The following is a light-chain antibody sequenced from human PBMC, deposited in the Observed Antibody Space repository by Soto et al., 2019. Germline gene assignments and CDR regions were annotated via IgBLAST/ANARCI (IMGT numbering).Light chain of an antibody. CDR2: AAS. CDR1: QSISTN. Sequence: AIHMTQSPSSFSASTGDTITITCRASQSISTNLAWYQQKPGKAPKVLIFAASTLQSGVPSRFSGSGSGTDFTLTISCLQSEDFASSYCQQYYSYPLSFGEGTNVEIK. V-gene: IGKV1-8*01. CDR3: QQYYSYPLS. J-gene: IGKJ4*01.